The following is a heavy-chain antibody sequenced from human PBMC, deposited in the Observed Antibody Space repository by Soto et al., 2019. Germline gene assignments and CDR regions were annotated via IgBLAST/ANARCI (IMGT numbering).Heavy chain of an antibody. CDR3: ARAIIALTYYDFWSGSYYFDY. Sequence: SETLSLTCTVSGGSISIYYWSWIRHPPGKGLEWIGYIYYSGSTNYNPSLKSRVTISVDTSKNQFSLKLSSVTAADTAVYYCARAIIALTYYDFWSGSYYFDYWGQGTLVTVSS. CDR1: GGSISIYY. J-gene: IGHJ4*02. CDR2: IYYSGST. V-gene: IGHV4-59*01. D-gene: IGHD3-3*01.